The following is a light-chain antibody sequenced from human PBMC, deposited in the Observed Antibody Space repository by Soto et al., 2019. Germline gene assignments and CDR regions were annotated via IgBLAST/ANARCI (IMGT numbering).Light chain of an antibody. V-gene: IGKV3-15*01. J-gene: IGKJ1*01. CDR2: GTS. CDR3: QQYGNSPRT. Sequence: EIVITKSPATLSVSPGERATLSCRASQSVSSNLAWYQQKPGQAPRLLIYGTSTRATGIPARFSGSGSGTEFTLTISSLQSEDFAVYFCQQYGNSPRTFGQGTKV. CDR1: QSVSSN.